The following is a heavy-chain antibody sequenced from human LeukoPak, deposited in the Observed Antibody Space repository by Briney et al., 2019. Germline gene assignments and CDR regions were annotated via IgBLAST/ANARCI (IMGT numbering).Heavy chain of an antibody. J-gene: IGHJ4*02. Sequence: GGSLRLSCVGSGFTLSYYGMHWVRQAPGKGLEWVSYISSSSSTIYYADSVKGRFTISRDNAKNSLYLQMNSLRAEDTAVYYCATYYDFWSGYSRSYYFDYWGQGTLVTVSS. V-gene: IGHV3-48*01. CDR3: ATYYDFWSGYSRSYYFDY. CDR2: ISSSSSTI. CDR1: GFTLSYYG. D-gene: IGHD3-3*01.